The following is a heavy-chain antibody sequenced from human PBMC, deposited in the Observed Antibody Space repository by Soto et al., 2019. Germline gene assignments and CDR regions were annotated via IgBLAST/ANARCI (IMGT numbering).Heavy chain of an antibody. CDR3: ARKDKSGYFNWFDP. Sequence: VESLKISCRTSGDKFTSSWIAWVRQKPCKGLEWMGIIFPSDSDTRYSPSFQGQVTISADRSTSTVFLQWASLKASDTAVYFCARKDKSGYFNWFDPWGQGTLVTVSS. V-gene: IGHV5-51*01. CDR1: GDKFTSSW. CDR2: IFPSDSDT. D-gene: IGHD3-22*01. J-gene: IGHJ5*02.